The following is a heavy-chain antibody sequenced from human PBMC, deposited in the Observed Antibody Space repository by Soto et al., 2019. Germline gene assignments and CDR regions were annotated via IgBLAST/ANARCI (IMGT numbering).Heavy chain of an antibody. J-gene: IGHJ6*03. Sequence: SETLSLTCAVYGGSFSGYYWSWIRQPPGKGLEWIGEINHSGSTSYNPSLKSRVTISVDTSKNQFSLKLSSVTAADTAVYYCASSFLGSGYDYPYYYMDVWGKGTTVTVSS. V-gene: IGHV4-34*01. CDR3: ASSFLGSGYDYPYYYMDV. D-gene: IGHD5-12*01. CDR1: GGSFSGYY. CDR2: INHSGST.